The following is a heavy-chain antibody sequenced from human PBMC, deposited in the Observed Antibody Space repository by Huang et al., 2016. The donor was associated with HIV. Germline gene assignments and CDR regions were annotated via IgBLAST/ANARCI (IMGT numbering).Heavy chain of an antibody. Sequence: QVQLVESGGGVVQPGGSLRVSCAASGFTFRTYGMHWVRQAPGKGLEWVAVIRYDGSNQDDADALKGRFTISRDNSKNTLYLQLNSLRAEDTAVYYCAKDHGYIGTPLDYWGQGTLVTVSS. CDR2: IRYDGSNQ. J-gene: IGHJ4*02. D-gene: IGHD1-26*01. CDR3: AKDHGYIGTPLDY. V-gene: IGHV3-30*02. CDR1: GFTFRTYG.